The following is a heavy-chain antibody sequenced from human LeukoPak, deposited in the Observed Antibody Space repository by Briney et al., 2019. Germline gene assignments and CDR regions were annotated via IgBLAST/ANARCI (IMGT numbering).Heavy chain of an antibody. Sequence: PSETLSLTCTVSGGSISSYYWSWIRQPPGKGLEWIGYIYYSGSTNYNPSLKSRVTISVDTSKNQFSLKLSSVTAADTAVYYCARTYYDFWSGYYYFDYWGQGTLVTVSP. D-gene: IGHD3-3*01. J-gene: IGHJ4*02. V-gene: IGHV4-59*01. CDR2: IYYSGST. CDR1: GGSISSYY. CDR3: ARTYYDFWSGYYYFDY.